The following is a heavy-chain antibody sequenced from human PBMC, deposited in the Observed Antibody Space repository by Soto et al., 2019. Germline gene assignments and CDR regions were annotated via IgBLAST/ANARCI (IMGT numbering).Heavy chain of an antibody. CDR3: ARVGLLPRGAFDI. D-gene: IGHD3-22*01. CDR2: IWYDGSNK. CDR1: GFTFSSYG. V-gene: IGHV3-33*01. J-gene: IGHJ3*02. Sequence: QVQLVESGGGVVQPGRSLRLSCAASGFTFSSYGMHWVRQAPGKGLEWVAVIWYDGSNKYYADSVKGRFTISRDNSKNTLYLQMNSLRADDTAVYHCARVGLLPRGAFDIWGQGTMVTVSS.